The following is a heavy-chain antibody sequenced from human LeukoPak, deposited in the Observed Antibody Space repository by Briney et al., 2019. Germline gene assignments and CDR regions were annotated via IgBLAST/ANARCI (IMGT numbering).Heavy chain of an antibody. D-gene: IGHD2-2*02. CDR1: GYTFTSNY. Sequence: ASVKVSCTASGYTFTSNYIHWVRQATGQGLEWMGMIYPRDGSTSYAQKFQGRVTITADESTSTAYMELSSLRSEDTAVYYCARDRGCSSTSCYSDWFDPWGQGTLVTVSS. CDR3: ARDRGCSSTSCYSDWFDP. J-gene: IGHJ5*02. CDR2: IYPRDGST. V-gene: IGHV1-46*01.